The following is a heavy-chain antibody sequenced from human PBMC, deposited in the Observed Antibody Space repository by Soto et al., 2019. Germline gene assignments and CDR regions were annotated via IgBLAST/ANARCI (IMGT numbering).Heavy chain of an antibody. CDR2: IYYSGNT. J-gene: IGHJ5*02. CDR1: GGSISSGDYY. CDR3: ARHARGNWVDH. Sequence: QVQLQESGPGLVKPSQTLSLICTVSGGSISSGDYYWSWIRQPPGMALEWIAYIYYSGNTYYNPSLRSRVPISVDTSKTQFSLRLSSLTDADTAVYYCARHARGNWVDHWGQGILVTVSS. V-gene: IGHV4-30-4*01.